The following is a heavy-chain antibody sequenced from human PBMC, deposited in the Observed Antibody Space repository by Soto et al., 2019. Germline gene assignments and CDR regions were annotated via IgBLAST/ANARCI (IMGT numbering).Heavy chain of an antibody. J-gene: IGHJ6*02. V-gene: IGHV1-69*13. CDR1: GGTFSSYA. CDR2: IIPIFGTA. D-gene: IGHD2-2*01. CDR3: ARTLGYCSSTSCYGENYYYYGMDV. Sequence: GASVKVSCKASGGTFSSYAISWVRQAPGQGPEWMGGIIPIFGTANYAQKFQGRVTITADESTSTAYMELSSLRSEDTAVYYCARTLGYCSSTSCYGENYYYYGMDVWGQGTTVTVSS.